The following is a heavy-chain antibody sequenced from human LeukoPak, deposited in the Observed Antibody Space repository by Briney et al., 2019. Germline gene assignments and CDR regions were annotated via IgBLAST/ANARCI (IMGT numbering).Heavy chain of an antibody. D-gene: IGHD6-13*01. Sequence: GSLRLSCAASGFTFSNYSMNWVRQAPGKGLDWVSSISSSSSYIYYADSLTGRFTISRDNAKNSLYLQMNSLRAEDTAVYYCARFRRAAADYWGQGTLVTVSS. CDR1: GFTFSNYS. CDR2: ISSSSSYI. CDR3: ARFRRAAADY. V-gene: IGHV3-21*01. J-gene: IGHJ4*02.